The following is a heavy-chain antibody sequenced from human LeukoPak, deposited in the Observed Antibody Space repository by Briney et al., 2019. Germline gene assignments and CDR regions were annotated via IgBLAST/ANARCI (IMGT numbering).Heavy chain of an antibody. J-gene: IGHJ6*03. D-gene: IGHD3-3*01. CDR1: GDSISTNIYY. CDR3: ATTSGYRNYYYYYVDV. Sequence: PSETLSLTCIVSGDSISTNIYYWGWIRQPPGKGLEWIGTSFNGGNTYYNPSLKSRVTIPIDASKNQFSLTLTSVTAEDTAVYYCATTSGYRNYYYYYVDVWGPGTTVTVSS. CDR2: SFNGGNT. V-gene: IGHV4-39*01.